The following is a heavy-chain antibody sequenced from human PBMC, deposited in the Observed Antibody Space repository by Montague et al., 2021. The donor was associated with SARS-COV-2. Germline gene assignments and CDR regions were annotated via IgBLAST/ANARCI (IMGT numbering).Heavy chain of an antibody. V-gene: IGHV4-39*01. CDR2: IYYSGST. D-gene: IGHD5-24*01. CDR3: ARHFKVTFVRWLQPRGGFDY. CDR1: GGSISSSSYY. Sequence: SETLSLTCTVSGGSISSSSYYWGWIRQPPGKGLEWIGSIYYSGSTXYNPSLKSRVTISVDTSKNQFSLKLSSVTAADTAVYYCARHFKVTFVRWLQPRGGFDYWGQGTLVTVSS. J-gene: IGHJ4*02.